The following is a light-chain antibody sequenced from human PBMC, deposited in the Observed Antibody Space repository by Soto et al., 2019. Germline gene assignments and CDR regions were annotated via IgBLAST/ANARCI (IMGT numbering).Light chain of an antibody. Sequence: DIQMTQSPSTLSASVGDRVTITCRASQSISSWLAWYQQKPGKAPKLLIYKASSLESGVPSRFSGSGSGTEFTLTISGLQPDDFATYYCQHYNRYAYTVGQGTKLEIK. V-gene: IGKV1-5*03. CDR2: KAS. CDR1: QSISSW. CDR3: QHYNRYAYT. J-gene: IGKJ2*01.